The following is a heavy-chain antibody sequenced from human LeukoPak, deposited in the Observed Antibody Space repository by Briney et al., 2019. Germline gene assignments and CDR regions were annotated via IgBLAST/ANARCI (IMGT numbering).Heavy chain of an antibody. CDR1: GFTFSSYA. CDR3: AKDQITGTTAPPDY. CDR2: ISGSGGST. Sequence: PGGSLRLSCADSGFTFSSYAMSWVRQAPGKGLEWVSAISGSGGSTYYADSVKGRFTISRDNSKNTLYLQMNSLRAEDTAVYYCAKDQITGTTAPPDYWGQGTLVTVSS. V-gene: IGHV3-23*01. D-gene: IGHD1-7*01. J-gene: IGHJ4*02.